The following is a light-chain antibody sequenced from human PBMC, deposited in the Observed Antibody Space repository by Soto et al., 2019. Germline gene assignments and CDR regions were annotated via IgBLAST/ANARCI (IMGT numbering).Light chain of an antibody. CDR1: QSVLYRSNNKNY. J-gene: IGKJ1*01. CDR3: QQYYSTPPT. CDR2: WAS. Sequence: DIVMTQSPDSLAVSLGERATINCKSSQSVLYRSNNKNYLAWYLQKPGQPPKLLIYWASTRESGVPDRFSGSGSGTDFTLTISSLQAEDVAVYYCQQYYSTPPTFGQGTKVEIK. V-gene: IGKV4-1*01.